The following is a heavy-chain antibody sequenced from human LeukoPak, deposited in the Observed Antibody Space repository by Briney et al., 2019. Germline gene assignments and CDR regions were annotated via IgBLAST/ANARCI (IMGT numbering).Heavy chain of an antibody. CDR1: GFTFSDHN. CDR3: ARDLGYPIDY. D-gene: IGHD6-13*01. CDR2: TRNKPNGYTT. V-gene: IGHV3-72*01. Sequence: PGGSLRLPCAASGFTFSDHNIDWVRQAPGKGLEWVGRTRNKPNGYTTEYAASVKGGFTISRDDSKNSLDLQMDSLKTEDTGVYYCARDLGYPIDYWGQGTLVTVSS. J-gene: IGHJ4*02.